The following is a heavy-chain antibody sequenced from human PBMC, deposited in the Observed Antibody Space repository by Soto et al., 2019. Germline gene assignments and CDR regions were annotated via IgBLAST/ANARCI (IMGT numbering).Heavy chain of an antibody. D-gene: IGHD3-22*01. J-gene: IGHJ3*02. CDR2: IIPIFGTA. CDR3: ARSPRITMIVVVTQGAFDI. Sequence: QVQLVQSGAEVKKPGSSVKVSCKASGGTFSSYAISWVRQAPGQGLEWMGGIIPIFGTANYAQKFRGRVTITADESTSTAYMELSSLRSEDTAVYYCARSPRITMIVVVTQGAFDIWGQGTMVTVSS. V-gene: IGHV1-69*01. CDR1: GGTFSSYA.